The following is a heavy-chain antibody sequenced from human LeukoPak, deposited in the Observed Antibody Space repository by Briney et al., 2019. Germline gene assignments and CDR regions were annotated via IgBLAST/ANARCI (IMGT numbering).Heavy chain of an antibody. V-gene: IGHV3-48*01. Sequence: GGSLKLSCAASGFTFSGSAMHWVRQAPGKGLEWVSFITGSGVTTSYADSVKGRFTISRDSAKHSLFLQMNSLRAEDTAVYYCARPTSSGSINSWGQGTLVTVSS. CDR2: ITGSGVTT. J-gene: IGHJ4*02. CDR1: GFTFSGSA. D-gene: IGHD6-19*01. CDR3: ARPTSSGSINS.